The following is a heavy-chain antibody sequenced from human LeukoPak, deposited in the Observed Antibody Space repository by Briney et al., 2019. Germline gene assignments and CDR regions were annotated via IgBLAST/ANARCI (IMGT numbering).Heavy chain of an antibody. CDR3: ARDMDRHSMPGDDAFDI. Sequence: PSETLSLTCAVSGGSISSSNWWSWVRQPPGKGLEWIGEIYHSGNTNYNPSLKSRVTISVDKSKNQFSLKLSSVTAADTAVYYCARDMDRHSMPGDDAFDIWGQGTMVTVSS. D-gene: IGHD3-16*01. J-gene: IGHJ3*02. V-gene: IGHV4-4*02. CDR2: IYHSGNT. CDR1: GGSISSSNW.